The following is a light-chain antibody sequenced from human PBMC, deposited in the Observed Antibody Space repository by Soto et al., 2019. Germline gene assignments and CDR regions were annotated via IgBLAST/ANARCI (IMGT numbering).Light chain of an antibody. Sequence: QSALTQPASVSGSPGQSITISCTGTRSDVGGYHYVSWDQQHPGKAPKLMIYDVSNRPSGVSNRFSGSKSGNTASLTISGLQAEDEADYYCSSYTISSTRVFGGGTKLTVL. CDR1: RSDVGGYHY. V-gene: IGLV2-14*01. CDR2: DVS. J-gene: IGLJ2*01. CDR3: SSYTISSTRV.